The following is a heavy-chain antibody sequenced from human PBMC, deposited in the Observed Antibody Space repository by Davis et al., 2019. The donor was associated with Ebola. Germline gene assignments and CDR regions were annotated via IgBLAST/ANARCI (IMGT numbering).Heavy chain of an antibody. CDR1: GFTFSSSA. CDR2: INGNGRRI. J-gene: IGHJ3*02. CDR3: VKDRSGTYAFDI. V-gene: IGHV3-64D*08. Sequence: GESLKISCATSGFTFSSSAMHWGRQAPGKGLEYVAGINGNGRRIHYGESVKGRFTISRDKSKNTLYLQMSSLREEDTALYYCVKDRSGTYAFDIWGQGTGVTVSS. D-gene: IGHD3-10*01.